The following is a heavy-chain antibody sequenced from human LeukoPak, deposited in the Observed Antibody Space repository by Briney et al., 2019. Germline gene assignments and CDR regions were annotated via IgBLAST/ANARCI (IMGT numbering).Heavy chain of an antibody. CDR2: INSDGTRT. Sequence: GGSLRLSCAASGFAFNDYWMNWVRQVPGEGLMWVARINSDGTRTTYADPVKGRFTVSRDNAKNTLYLQMNSLRAEDTAVYYCARDRSRWSIAPDADVWGQGTTVTVSS. D-gene: IGHD2-15*01. V-gene: IGHV3-74*01. CDR1: GFAFNDYW. J-gene: IGHJ6*02. CDR3: ARDRSRWSIAPDADV.